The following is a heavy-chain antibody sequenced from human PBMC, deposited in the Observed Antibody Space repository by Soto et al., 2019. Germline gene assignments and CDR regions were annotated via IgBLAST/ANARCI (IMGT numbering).Heavy chain of an antibody. CDR2: IYYSGST. V-gene: IGHV4-39*01. J-gene: IGHJ4*02. D-gene: IGHD5-12*01. CDR1: GGSISSSSYY. Sequence: QLQLQESGPGLVKPSETLSLTCTVSGGSISSSSYYWVWIRQPPGKGLEWIGSIYYSGSTYYNPSLKSRVTIAVDTSKNQFSLKLSSVTAADTAVYYCASQYSGYSGYGDIDYWGQGTLVTVSS. CDR3: ASQYSGYSGYGDIDY.